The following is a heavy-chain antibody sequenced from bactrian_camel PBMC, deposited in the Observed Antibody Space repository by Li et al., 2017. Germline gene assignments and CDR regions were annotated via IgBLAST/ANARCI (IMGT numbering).Heavy chain of an antibody. CDR2: IGSDGVDT. D-gene: IGHD2*01. J-gene: IGHJ6*01. V-gene: IGHV3S6*01. CDR3: AADRVPSGTYCNLNRPFTA. CDR1: EFTFTRN. Sequence: HVQLVESGGGSVEAGGSLTLSCAASEFTFTRNMHWVRQAPGKGLEWVSSIGSDGVDTNYAASVKGRFTITKDNTENTLYLQLNSLEPEDTAMYYCAADRVPSGTYCNLNRPFTAWGQGTQVTVS.